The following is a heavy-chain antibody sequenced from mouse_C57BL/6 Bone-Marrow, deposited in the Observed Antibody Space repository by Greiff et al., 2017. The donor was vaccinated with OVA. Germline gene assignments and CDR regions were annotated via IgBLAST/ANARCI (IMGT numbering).Heavy chain of an antibody. Sequence: VQLQQSGPELVKPGASVKIPCKASGYTFTDYNMDWVKQSHGKSLEWIGDINPNNGGTIYNQKFKGKATLTVDKSSSTAYMELRSLTSEDTAVYYCARFRAITPYYAMDYWGQGTSVTVSS. CDR1: GYTFTDYN. V-gene: IGHV1-18*01. CDR3: ARFRAITPYYAMDY. J-gene: IGHJ4*01. D-gene: IGHD1-2*01. CDR2: INPNNGGT.